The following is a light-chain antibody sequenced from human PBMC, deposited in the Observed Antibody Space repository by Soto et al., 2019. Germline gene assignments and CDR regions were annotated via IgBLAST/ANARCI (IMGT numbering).Light chain of an antibody. Sequence: EIVMTQSPATLSVSPGERATLSCRASQSVSSNLAWYQQKPGQAPRLLIYGASTRATGIPARFSGSGSGTEFTLTISSLQSEDFAVYYCQQYNNWPGPFGQGTKLELK. CDR1: QSVSSN. J-gene: IGKJ2*01. CDR3: QQYNNWPGP. CDR2: GAS. V-gene: IGKV3-15*01.